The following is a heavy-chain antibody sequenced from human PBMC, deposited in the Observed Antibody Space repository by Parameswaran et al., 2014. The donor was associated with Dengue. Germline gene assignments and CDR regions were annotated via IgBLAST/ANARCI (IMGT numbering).Heavy chain of an antibody. J-gene: IGHJ3*02. CDR3: ATSSGWYLDAFDI. D-gene: IGHD6-19*01. V-gene: IGHV1-18*01. CDR2: ISAYNGNT. Sequence: RLVRQALTRLEWMGWISAYNGNTNYAQKLQGRVTMTTDTSTSTAYMELRSLRSDDTAVYYCATSSGWYLDAFDIWGQGTMVTVSS.